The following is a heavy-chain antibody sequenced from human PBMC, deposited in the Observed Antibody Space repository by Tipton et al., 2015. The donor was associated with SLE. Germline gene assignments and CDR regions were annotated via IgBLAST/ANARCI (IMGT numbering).Heavy chain of an antibody. CDR2: INRRGST. CDR3: VRHPASYPYFDS. Sequence: TLSLTCAVYGGSFSGHYWSWIRQTPGKGLEWIGEINRRGSTNYNPSLKSRVTISVDTSKNQFSLRLTSVTAADTAIYFCVRHPASYPYFDSWGQGTVVTVSS. J-gene: IGHJ4*02. CDR1: GGSFSGHY. V-gene: IGHV4-34*01.